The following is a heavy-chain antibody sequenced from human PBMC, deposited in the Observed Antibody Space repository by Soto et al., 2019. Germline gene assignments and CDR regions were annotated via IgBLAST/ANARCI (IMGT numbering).Heavy chain of an antibody. J-gene: IGHJ6*02. CDR2: INADKGNT. Sequence: ASVKVSCKASGYKFNTYVIHWVRQAPGQRPEWMGWINADKGNTKYAQKFQDRVTITRDTSASTAYMELTSLRSEDTAVYYCTYDMDVWGHGTTVTSP. CDR3: TYDMDV. V-gene: IGHV1-3*01. CDR1: GYKFNTYV.